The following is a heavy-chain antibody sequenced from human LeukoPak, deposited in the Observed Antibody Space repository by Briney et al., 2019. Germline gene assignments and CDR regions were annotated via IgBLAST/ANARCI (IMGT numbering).Heavy chain of an antibody. CDR3: AREIPCSSSSCLDY. Sequence: GASVKVSCKASGYTFTGYYMHWVRQAPGQGLEWMGWINPNSGGTNFAQKFQGRVTMTRDTSVTTAHMELSRLTSDDTAVYYCAREIPCSSSSCLDYWGQGTLVTVSS. CDR2: INPNSGGT. V-gene: IGHV1-2*02. CDR1: GYTFTGYY. D-gene: IGHD2-2*01. J-gene: IGHJ4*02.